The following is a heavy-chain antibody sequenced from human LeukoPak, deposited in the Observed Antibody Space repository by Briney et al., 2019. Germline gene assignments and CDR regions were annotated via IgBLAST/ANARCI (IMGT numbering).Heavy chain of an antibody. J-gene: IGHJ4*02. CDR2: IIPIFGTA. V-gene: IGHV1-69*13. CDR3: ARLFEEDGYCSGGSCYAWDYFDY. D-gene: IGHD2-15*01. CDR1: GGTFSSYA. Sequence: SVKVSCKASGGTFSSYAISWVRQAPGQGLEWMGRIIPIFGTANYAQKFQGRVTITADESTSTAYMELSSLRSEDTAVYYCARLFEEDGYCSGGSCYAWDYFDYWGQGTLVTVSS.